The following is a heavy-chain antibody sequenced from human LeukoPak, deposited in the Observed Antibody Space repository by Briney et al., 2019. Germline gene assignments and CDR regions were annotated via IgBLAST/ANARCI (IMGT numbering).Heavy chain of an antibody. V-gene: IGHV3-48*03. CDR3: AREGYGDYDSDAFDI. J-gene: IGHJ3*02. CDR2: ISTSGAAI. D-gene: IGHD4-17*01. Sequence: GGSLRLSCAASGFTFRSYEMNWVRQAPGKGLEWLSYISTSGAAIYYADSVKGRFTISRDNAKSSLDLRMYSLRVEDTAVYYCAREGYGDYDSDAFDIWGQGTMVTVSS. CDR1: GFTFRSYE.